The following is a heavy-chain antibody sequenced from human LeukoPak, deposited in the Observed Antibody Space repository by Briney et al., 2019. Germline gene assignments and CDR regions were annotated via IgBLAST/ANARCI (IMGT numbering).Heavy chain of an antibody. CDR1: GFTFSSYV. V-gene: IGHV3-74*01. Sequence: SGGSLRLSCETAGFTFSSYVMHWVRRTPGKGLVWVSRISHDGFISYADSVKGRFTISRDNAKNTLILQMNSLRAGDTAVYYCARDWVYEIDYWGRGTLVTVSS. J-gene: IGHJ4*02. D-gene: IGHD5/OR15-5a*01. CDR3: ARDWVYEIDY. CDR2: ISHDGFI.